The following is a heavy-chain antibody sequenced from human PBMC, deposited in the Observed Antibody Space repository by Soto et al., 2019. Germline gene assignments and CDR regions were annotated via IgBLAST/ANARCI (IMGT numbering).Heavy chain of an antibody. CDR3: ARDLPPADY. CDR2: ISAYNGNT. CDR1: GYTFSCYF. V-gene: IGHV1-18*01. Sequence: ASVKVSCKASGYTFSCYFISWVRQAPGQGLEWMGWISAYNGNTNYAQNLQGRVTMTTDTSTSTAYMELRSLRSDDTAVYYCARDLPPADYRGQGTLVTVSS. J-gene: IGHJ4*02.